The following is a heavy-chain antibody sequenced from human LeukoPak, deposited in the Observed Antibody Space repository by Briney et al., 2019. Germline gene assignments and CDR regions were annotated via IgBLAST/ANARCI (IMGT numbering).Heavy chain of an antibody. D-gene: IGHD1-26*01. CDR2: IYYSGST. V-gene: IGHV4-61*01. CDR3: ARGVVGAPDY. Sequence: SETLSLTCSVSGGSVSSGSYYWSWIRQPPGKGLEWIGYIYYSGSTNYNPSLKSRVTISVNMSKNQFSLKLSSVTAADTAVYYCARGVVGAPDYWGQGTLVTVSS. CDR1: GGSVSSGSYY. J-gene: IGHJ4*02.